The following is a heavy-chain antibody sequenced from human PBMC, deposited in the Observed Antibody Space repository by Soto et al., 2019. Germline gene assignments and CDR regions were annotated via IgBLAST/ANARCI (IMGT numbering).Heavy chain of an antibody. V-gene: IGHV1-58*02. CDR2: IVVGSGNT. D-gene: IGHD3-22*01. J-gene: IGHJ6*02. Sequence: GPQVKVSCKASGFTFTSSAMQWVRQARGQRLEWIGWIVVGSGNTNYAQKLQERVTMTRDTSTSTVYMELSSLRSEDTAVYYCARDQYYYDSSGYIGTDVWGQGTTVTVSS. CDR3: ARDQYYYDSSGYIGTDV. CDR1: GFTFTSSA.